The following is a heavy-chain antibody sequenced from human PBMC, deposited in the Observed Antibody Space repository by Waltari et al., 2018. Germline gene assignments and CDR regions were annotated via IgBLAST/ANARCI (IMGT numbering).Heavy chain of an antibody. CDR1: GGTFSSYA. D-gene: IGHD6-13*01. V-gene: IGHV1-69*01. CDR2: IIPIFGIA. Sequence: QVQLVQSGAEVKKPGSSVKVSCKASGGTFSSYAISWVRPPPGQGLEWMGGIIPIFGIANYAQKFQGRVTITADESTSTAYMELSSLRSEDTAVYYCASPSSSWSRPTQFDYWGQGTLVTVSS. J-gene: IGHJ4*02. CDR3: ASPSSSWSRPTQFDY.